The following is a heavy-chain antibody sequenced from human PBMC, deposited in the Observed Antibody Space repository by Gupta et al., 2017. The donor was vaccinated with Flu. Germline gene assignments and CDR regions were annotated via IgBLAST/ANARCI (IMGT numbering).Heavy chain of an antibody. CDR2: IKQDGSEK. CDR1: YW. Sequence: YWMSWVRQAPGKGLEWVANIKQDGSEKYYVDSVKGRFTISRDNAKNSLYLQMNSLRAEDTAVYYCARFLQDYDSSGFSFDYWGQGTLVTVSS. CDR3: ARFLQDYDSSGFSFDY. D-gene: IGHD3-22*01. V-gene: IGHV3-7*01. J-gene: IGHJ4*02.